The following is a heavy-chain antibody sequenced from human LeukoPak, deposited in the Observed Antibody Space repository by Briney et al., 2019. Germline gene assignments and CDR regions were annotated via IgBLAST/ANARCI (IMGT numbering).Heavy chain of an antibody. CDR2: INHSGST. J-gene: IGHJ4*02. D-gene: IGHD2-21*02. Sequence: SETLSLTCAVYGGSFSGYYWSWIRQPPGKGLEWIGEINHSGSTNYNPSLKNRVTISVDTSKNQFSLKLSSVTAADTAVYYCARIPTYSGGDCYPNFDYWGQGTLVTVSS. V-gene: IGHV4-34*01. CDR1: GGSFSGYY. CDR3: ARIPTYSGGDCYPNFDY.